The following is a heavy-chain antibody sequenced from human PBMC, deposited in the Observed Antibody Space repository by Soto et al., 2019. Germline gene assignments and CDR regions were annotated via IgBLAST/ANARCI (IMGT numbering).Heavy chain of an antibody. V-gene: IGHV4-34*01. CDR3: ARAWWGSYRYPSPYYFDY. Sequence: SETLSLTCAVYGGSFSGYYWSWIRQPPGKGLEWIGEINHSGSTNYNPSLKSRVTISVDTSKNQFSLKLSSVTAADTAVYYCARAWWGSYRYPSPYYFDYWGQGTLVTVSS. CDR2: INHSGST. CDR1: GGSFSGYY. D-gene: IGHD3-16*02. J-gene: IGHJ4*02.